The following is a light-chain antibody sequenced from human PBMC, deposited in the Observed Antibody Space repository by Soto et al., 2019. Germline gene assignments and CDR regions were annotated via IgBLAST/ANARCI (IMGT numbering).Light chain of an antibody. V-gene: IGKV3-20*01. CDR1: QSVSSSY. CDR2: DAS. J-gene: IGKJ1*01. Sequence: ETVLTQSPGTLSLSPGERVTLSCRASQSVSSSYLAWYQQKPGQAPRLLIYDASSRATGIPDRFSGSGSGTDFNLTISRLEPEDFAVYYCQQYVRSPPSWTFGQGTKVEIK. CDR3: QQYVRSPPSWT.